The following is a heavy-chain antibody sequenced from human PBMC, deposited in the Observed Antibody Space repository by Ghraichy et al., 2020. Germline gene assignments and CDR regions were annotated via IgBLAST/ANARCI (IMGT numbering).Heavy chain of an antibody. CDR1: GGSINSLLHY. CDR2: IDSSGNR. D-gene: IGHD3-22*01. CDR3: ARHYTDHESSGHLDY. J-gene: IGHJ4*02. V-gene: IGHV4-39*01. Sequence: SETLSLTCTVSGGSINSLLHYWAWFRQPPGKGLEWIGSIDSSGNRYYNPSLNSRVTMSIDTSKNQFSLNLRSLTAADTARYHCARHYTDHESSGHLDYWGQGTLVSVSS.